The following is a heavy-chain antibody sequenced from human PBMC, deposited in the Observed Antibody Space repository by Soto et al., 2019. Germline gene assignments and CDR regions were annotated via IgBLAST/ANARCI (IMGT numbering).Heavy chain of an antibody. CDR1: GFTYSSYA. CDR2: ISGSGGST. CDR3: AKRPAGPSGWGTFDY. J-gene: IGHJ4*02. D-gene: IGHD6-19*01. Sequence: EVQLLESGGGLVQPGGSLRLSCAASGFTYSSYAMSWVRQAPGKGLEWVSAISGSGGSTYYADSVKGRFTISRDNSKNTLYLQMNSLRAEDTAVYYCAKRPAGPSGWGTFDYWGQGTLVTVSS. V-gene: IGHV3-23*01.